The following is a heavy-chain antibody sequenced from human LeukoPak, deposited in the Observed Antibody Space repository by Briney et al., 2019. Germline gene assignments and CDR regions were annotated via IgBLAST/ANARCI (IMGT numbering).Heavy chain of an antibody. V-gene: IGHV3-64*01. Sequence: PGGSLRLSCAASGFTFSSYAKHWVRQAPGKGLEYVSAISSSGDSRFYANSVKGRFTISRDNSKNTLYLQMGSLRADDMAVYYCLRWSDYWGQGTLVTVSS. CDR1: GFTFSSYA. CDR2: ISSSGDSR. D-gene: IGHD4-23*01. J-gene: IGHJ4*02. CDR3: LRWSDY.